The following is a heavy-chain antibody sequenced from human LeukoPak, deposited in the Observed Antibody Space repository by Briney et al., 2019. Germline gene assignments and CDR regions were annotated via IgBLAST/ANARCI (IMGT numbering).Heavy chain of an antibody. CDR2: IYYTGTT. D-gene: IGHD3-22*01. CDR3: ARHSNYYDSSGYLDY. V-gene: IGHV4-39*01. J-gene: IGHJ4*02. Sequence: SQTLSLTCTVSTGSISSSRYYWGWIRQPPGKGLEGIGRIYYTGTTYYNPSLKSRVTISVDTSKNQFSLKLSSVAAADTAVYYCARHSNYYDSSGYLDYWGQGSLVTVSS. CDR1: TGSISSSRYY.